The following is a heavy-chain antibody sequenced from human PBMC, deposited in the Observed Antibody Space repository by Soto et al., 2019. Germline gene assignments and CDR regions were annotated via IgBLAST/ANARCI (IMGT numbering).Heavy chain of an antibody. V-gene: IGHV3-30*18. Sequence: QVQLVESGGGVVQPGGSLRLSCTASGFTFTTFGIHWVRQAPGKGLEWGALISYDGHNKYYSDSVKGRFTISRDNYKNTLSLQMNSLRAEDTAVYYCAKDLQAYGDYNYYYYGMDVWGQGTTVSVSS. CDR3: AKDLQAYGDYNYYYYGMDV. J-gene: IGHJ6*02. D-gene: IGHD4-17*01. CDR2: ISYDGHNK. CDR1: GFTFTTFG.